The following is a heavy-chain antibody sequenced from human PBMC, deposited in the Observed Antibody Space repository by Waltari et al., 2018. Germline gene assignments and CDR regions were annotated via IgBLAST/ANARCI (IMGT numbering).Heavy chain of an antibody. CDR1: GGSISSSSYY. J-gene: IGHJ3*02. Sequence: QLQLQESGPGLVKPSETLSLTCTVSGGSISSSSYYWGWIRQPPGKGLEWIGSIYYSGSTYYNPSLKSRVTISIDTSKNQFSLKLSSVTAADTAVYYCARPLATDAFDIWGQGTMVTVSS. CDR2: IYYSGST. CDR3: ARPLATDAFDI. V-gene: IGHV4-39*01.